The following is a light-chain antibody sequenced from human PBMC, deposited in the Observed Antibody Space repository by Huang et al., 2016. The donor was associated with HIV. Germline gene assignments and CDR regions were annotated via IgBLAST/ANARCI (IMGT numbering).Light chain of an antibody. CDR2: KVS. Sequence: EIVMTQTPLSLSVTPGQPASISCSSSQSLLYSDGKTYLYWYLQRPGQSPQLLIYKVSNRFSGVPDRFSGSGSGTDFTLKISRVEAEDVGVYYCMQSIQLPLITFGQGTRLEIK. CDR3: MQSIQLPLIT. V-gene: IGKV2D-29*02. CDR1: QSLLYSDGKTY. J-gene: IGKJ5*01.